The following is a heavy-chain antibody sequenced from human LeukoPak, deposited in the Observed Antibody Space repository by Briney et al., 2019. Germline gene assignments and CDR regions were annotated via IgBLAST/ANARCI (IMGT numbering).Heavy chain of an antibody. CDR1: GYSISSGYY. J-gene: IGHJ4*02. D-gene: IGHD3-22*01. CDR3: ARDPYYYDSSGYYRANDY. Sequence: PETLSLTCTVSGYSISSGYYWGWIRQPPGKGLEWIGSIYHSGSTYYNPSLKSRVTISVDTSKNQFSLKLSSVTAADTAVYYCARDPYYYDSSGYYRANDYWGQGTLVTVSS. CDR2: IYHSGST. V-gene: IGHV4-38-2*02.